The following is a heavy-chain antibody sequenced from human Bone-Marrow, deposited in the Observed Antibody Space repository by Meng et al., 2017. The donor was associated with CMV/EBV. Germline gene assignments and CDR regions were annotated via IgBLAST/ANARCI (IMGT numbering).Heavy chain of an antibody. CDR2: MKHDGSEK. CDR1: GFIFSNYG. J-gene: IGHJ4*02. D-gene: IGHD5-24*01. Sequence: GGSLRLSCAASGFIFSNYGMHWVRQAPGKGLEWVANMKHDGSEKYYVDSVKGRFTISRDNAKNSLYLQMNSLRAEDTAVYYCARVRWLQPDYWGQGTLVTVSS. V-gene: IGHV3-7*01. CDR3: ARVRWLQPDY.